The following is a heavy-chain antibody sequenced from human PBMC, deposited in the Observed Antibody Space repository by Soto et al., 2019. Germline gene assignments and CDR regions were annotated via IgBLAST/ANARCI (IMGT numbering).Heavy chain of an antibody. D-gene: IGHD2-8*01. CDR3: AKDMQWGGITTMLYVDS. Sequence: EVQLVESGGGLVHLGRSLRLSCVASGFTAEDYAMHWVRQAPGKGSEWVSSISSNSDTIDYSDSVNGRFTITRDKAKKSLFVEMNSLSPAATALSYCAKDMQWGGITTMLYVDSLGQG. CDR2: ISSNSDTI. J-gene: IGHJ5*01. CDR1: GFTAEDYA. V-gene: IGHV3-9*02.